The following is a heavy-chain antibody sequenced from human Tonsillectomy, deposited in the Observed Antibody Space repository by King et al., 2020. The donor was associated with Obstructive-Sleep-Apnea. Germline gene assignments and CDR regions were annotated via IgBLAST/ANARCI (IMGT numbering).Heavy chain of an antibody. CDR2: INWRSGSI. Sequence: VQLVESGGGLVQPGRSLRLSCAASGFTFDDYAMHWVRQGPGKGLEWVSGINWRSGSIGYADSVKGRFTIPRDNAKKSLYLQMNSLRAEDTALYYCAKDMGIGDTVGATPFDYWGQGTLVTVSS. CDR1: GFTFDDYA. D-gene: IGHD1-26*01. CDR3: AKDMGIGDTVGATPFDY. J-gene: IGHJ4*02. V-gene: IGHV3-9*01.